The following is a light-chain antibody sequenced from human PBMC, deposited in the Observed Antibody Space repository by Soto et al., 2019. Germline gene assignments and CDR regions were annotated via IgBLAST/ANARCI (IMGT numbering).Light chain of an antibody. CDR1: QSIISY. CDR3: QQTHSGPRT. CDR2: AAS. Sequence: GDRVTITCRSSQSIISYLNWYQQKPGKAPHLLIYAASTLQSGVPARFSGGGSGTDFTLTISSLQPEDSAIYYCQQTHSGPRTFGQGTKVEIK. J-gene: IGKJ2*02. V-gene: IGKV1-39*01.